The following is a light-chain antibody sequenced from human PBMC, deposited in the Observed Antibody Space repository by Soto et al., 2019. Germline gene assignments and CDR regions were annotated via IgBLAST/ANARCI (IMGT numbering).Light chain of an antibody. CDR2: DAS. CDR3: PQRSNWPLT. J-gene: IGKJ5*01. V-gene: IGKV3-11*01. Sequence: EIVLTQSPATLSLSPGERATLSCRASQSVSSYLAWYQQKPGQAPRLLIYDASNRATGIPARFSGSWSGTDFTLTIRSLEPEDFAVYYCPQRSNWPLTFGQGTRLETK. CDR1: QSVSSY.